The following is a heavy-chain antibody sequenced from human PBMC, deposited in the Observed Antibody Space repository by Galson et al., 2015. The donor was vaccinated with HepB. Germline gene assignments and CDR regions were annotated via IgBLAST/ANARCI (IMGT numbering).Heavy chain of an antibody. CDR3: AKYPPVERYTSIWYADS. CDR2: IRSKASNYAT. J-gene: IGHJ4*02. Sequence: SLRLSCAASGFTFSGSAIAWVRQTSGKGLEWVGRIRSKASNYATAYAASLKGRFTISRDDSKNTAYLHMKSLKTEDTALYYCAKYPPVERYTSIWYADSWGQGTLVTVSS. V-gene: IGHV3-73*01. D-gene: IGHD6-13*01. CDR1: GFTFSGSA.